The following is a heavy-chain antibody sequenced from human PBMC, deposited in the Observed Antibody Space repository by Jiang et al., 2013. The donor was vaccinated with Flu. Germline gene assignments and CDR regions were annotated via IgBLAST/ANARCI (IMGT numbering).Heavy chain of an antibody. CDR3: ARGAMNHVDTAMVGDY. D-gene: IGHD5-18*01. V-gene: IGHV1-46*01. Sequence: QGLEWMGIINPSGGSTSYAQKFQGRVTMTRDTSTSTVYMELSSLRSEDTAVYYCARGAMNHVDTAMVGDYWGQGTLVTVSS. CDR2: INPSGGST. J-gene: IGHJ4*02.